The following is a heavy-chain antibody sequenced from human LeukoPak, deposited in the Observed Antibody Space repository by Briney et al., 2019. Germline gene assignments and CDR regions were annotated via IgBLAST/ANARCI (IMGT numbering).Heavy chain of an antibody. J-gene: IGHJ2*01. CDR3: ARVELGPCSGGTCRNWYFDL. CDR2: IYTTGTT. CDR1: GGSISSASYY. V-gene: IGHV4-61*02. Sequence: PSETLSLTCTVSGGSISSASYYWSWIRQPAGKGLEWIGLIYTTGTTNYNPSLKSRVTISIDTSKNQFSLKLSSVTAADTAVYYCARVELGPCSGGTCRNWYFDLWGRGTLVTVSS. D-gene: IGHD2-15*01.